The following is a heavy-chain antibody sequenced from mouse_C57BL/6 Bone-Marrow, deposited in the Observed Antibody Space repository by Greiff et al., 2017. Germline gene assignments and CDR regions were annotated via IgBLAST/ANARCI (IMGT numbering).Heavy chain of an antibody. J-gene: IGHJ2*01. V-gene: IGHV1-42*01. CDR1: GYSFTGYY. D-gene: IGHD4-1*01. Sequence: EVQLQQSGPELVKPGASVKISCKASGYSFTGYYMNWVKQSPEKSLEWIGEINPSTGGTTYNQKFKAKASLTVDKSSSTAYMQLKSLTSEDSAVYYCARERLGGYWGQGTTLTVSS. CDR3: ARERLGGY. CDR2: INPSTGGT.